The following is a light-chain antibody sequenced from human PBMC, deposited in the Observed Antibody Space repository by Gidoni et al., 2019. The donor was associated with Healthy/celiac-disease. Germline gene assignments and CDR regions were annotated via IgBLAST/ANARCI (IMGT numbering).Light chain of an antibody. CDR3: CSYAGSYTYV. CDR1: SRDVGGYNY. CDR2: GVS. J-gene: IGLJ1*01. Sequence: QSALTQPRSVSGSPGQSVPISCIGTSRDVGGYNYVSWYQPHPGKAPKLMIYGVSQRPPGVPDRFSGSKSGNTASLTISGLQAEDEADYYCCSYAGSYTYVFGTGTKVTVL. V-gene: IGLV2-11*01.